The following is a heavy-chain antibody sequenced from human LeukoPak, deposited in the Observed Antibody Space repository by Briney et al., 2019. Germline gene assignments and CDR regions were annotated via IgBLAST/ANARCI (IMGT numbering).Heavy chain of an antibody. D-gene: IGHD3-9*01. CDR2: INTDGSST. V-gene: IGHV3-74*01. J-gene: IGHJ4*02. Sequence: PGGSLRLSCAASGFTFSTYWMHWVRQAPGKGLVWVSRINTDGSSTSYADSVKGRFTISRDNTKNTLYLQMNSLRAEDTAVYYCAKVILRYYDILTGYTSFDYWGQGTLVTVSS. CDR1: GFTFSTYW. CDR3: AKVILRYYDILTGYTSFDY.